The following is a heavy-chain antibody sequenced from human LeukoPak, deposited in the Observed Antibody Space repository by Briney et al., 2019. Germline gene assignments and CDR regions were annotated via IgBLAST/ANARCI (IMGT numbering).Heavy chain of an antibody. CDR1: GGSISSYY. J-gene: IGHJ6*03. Sequence: SETLSLTCTVSGGSISSYYWSWIRQSPGKGLEWIGYIYYSGSTNYNPSLKSRVTISVDTSKNQFSLKLSSVTAADTAVYYCARDRGKVLRFLEWRFYYYMDVWGKGTTVTVSS. CDR2: IYYSGST. D-gene: IGHD3-3*01. V-gene: IGHV4-59*01. CDR3: ARDRGKVLRFLEWRFYYYMDV.